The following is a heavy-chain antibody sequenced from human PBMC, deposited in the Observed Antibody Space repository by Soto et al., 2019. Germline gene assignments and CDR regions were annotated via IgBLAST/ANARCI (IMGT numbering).Heavy chain of an antibody. Sequence: QVQLVQSGAEVKTPGASVKVSYVASGYTFTDHYIHWVRQAPGQGLEWMGWINPHSGDTIYAQKFQGRVTLARDTSISTAYRELSRLRSDDTAVYYCARGRTVKFYGMDVWGQGTTVTVSS. CDR3: ARGRTVKFYGMDV. J-gene: IGHJ6*02. V-gene: IGHV1-2*02. D-gene: IGHD4-17*01. CDR1: GYTFTDHY. CDR2: INPHSGDT.